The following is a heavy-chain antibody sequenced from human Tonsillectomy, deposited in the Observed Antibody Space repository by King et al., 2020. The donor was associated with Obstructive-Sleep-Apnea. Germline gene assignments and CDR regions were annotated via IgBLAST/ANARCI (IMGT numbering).Heavy chain of an antibody. CDR3: AREPGYCSGGRCFNNWFDP. Sequence: VQLQESGPGLVEPSQTLSLTCTVSGGSISSGSYYWSWIRQHPGKGLEWIGYIHNSGSTYYNPSLKSRITISVDTSKNQFSLKLSSGTAADTAVYYCAREPGYCSGGRCFNNWFDPWGQGTLVTVSS. V-gene: IGHV4-31*03. CDR2: IHNSGST. D-gene: IGHD2-15*01. J-gene: IGHJ5*02. CDR1: GGSISSGSYY.